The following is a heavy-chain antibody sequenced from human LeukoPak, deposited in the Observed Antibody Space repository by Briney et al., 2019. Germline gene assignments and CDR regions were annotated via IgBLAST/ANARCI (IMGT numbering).Heavy chain of an antibody. V-gene: IGHV3-7*01. CDR1: GFTFSDYW. CDR2: IKQDGSEK. J-gene: IGHJ4*02. CDR3: AGGYYFDY. Sequence: GGSLRLSCAASGFTFSDYWMTWVRQAPGKGLEWVANIKQDGSEKDYVDSVKGRFTISRDNAKNSLYLQMNSLRAEDTAVYYCAGGYYFDYWGQGTLVTVSS.